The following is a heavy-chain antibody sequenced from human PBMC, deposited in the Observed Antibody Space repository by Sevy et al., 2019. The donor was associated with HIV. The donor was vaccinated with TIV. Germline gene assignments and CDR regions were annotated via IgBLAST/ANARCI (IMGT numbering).Heavy chain of an antibody. V-gene: IGHV3-23*01. CDR3: ATDRVSGSYYTGDFDS. CDR1: GFTFATYA. D-gene: IGHD3-10*01. Sequence: GGSLRLSCAASGFTFATYAMTWVRQAPGKGLEWVSVISFGGADTYYADSVKGRFTISRDNSKNTLYLQMNSLRAEDTAVFYCATDRVSGSYYTGDFDSWGPGTLVTVSS. J-gene: IGHJ4*02. CDR2: ISFGGADT.